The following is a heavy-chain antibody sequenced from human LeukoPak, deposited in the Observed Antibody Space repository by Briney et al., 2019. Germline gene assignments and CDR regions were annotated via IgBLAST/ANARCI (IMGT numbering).Heavy chain of an antibody. Sequence: GGSLRLSCAASGFTFSNAWMSWVRQAPGKGLEWVGRIKGKTDGGTTDYAAPVKGRFTISRDDSKNTLYLQMNSLKTEDTAVYYCTTDLAIPDYYYYYGMDVWGQGTTVTVSS. CDR1: GFTFSNAW. J-gene: IGHJ6*02. CDR2: IKGKTDGGTT. V-gene: IGHV3-15*01. D-gene: IGHD2-21*01. CDR3: TTDLAIPDYYYYYGMDV.